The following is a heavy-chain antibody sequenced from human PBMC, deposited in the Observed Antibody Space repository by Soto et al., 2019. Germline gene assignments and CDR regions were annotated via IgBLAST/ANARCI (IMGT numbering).Heavy chain of an antibody. J-gene: IGHJ6*02. Sequence: GESLKISCKGSGYSFTSYWIGWVRQKPGKGLEWMGRIDPNDSYSNYSPSFQGHVTFSADKSISTAYLQWNSLKASDTAIYFCARRALGNQVYNDYGMDVWGQGTEVTVS. CDR1: GYSFTSYW. D-gene: IGHD7-27*01. V-gene: IGHV5-10-1*01. CDR2: IDPNDSYS. CDR3: ARRALGNQVYNDYGMDV.